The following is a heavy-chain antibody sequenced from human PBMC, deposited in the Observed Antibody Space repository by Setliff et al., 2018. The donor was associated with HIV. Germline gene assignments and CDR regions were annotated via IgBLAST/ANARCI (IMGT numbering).Heavy chain of an antibody. Sequence: SETLSLTCTVSGGSVSSGGCYSTWIRQHPEKGLEWLGYMYYSGITSYNPSLKGRVAISIDTSKNQFSLRLTSVTAADTAVYYCARDTEMVKEGTDYWGQGTLVTVSS. CDR1: GGSVSSGGCY. CDR3: ARDTEMVKEGTDY. J-gene: IGHJ4*02. CDR2: MYYSGIT. V-gene: IGHV4-31*03. D-gene: IGHD5-18*01.